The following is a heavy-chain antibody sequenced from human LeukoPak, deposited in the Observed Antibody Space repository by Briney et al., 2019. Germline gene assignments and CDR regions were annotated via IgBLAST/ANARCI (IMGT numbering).Heavy chain of an antibody. V-gene: IGHV1-46*01. J-gene: IGHJ5*02. Sequence: ASVKVSCKASGYTFTSYYMHWVRQAPGQGLEWMGIINPSGGSTSYARKFQGRVTMTRDTSTSTVYMELSSLRSEDTAVYYCARDGEYYDFWSGYYVGVPNWFDPWGQGTLVTVSS. CDR2: INPSGGST. D-gene: IGHD3-3*01. CDR1: GYTFTSYY. CDR3: ARDGEYYDFWSGYYVGVPNWFDP.